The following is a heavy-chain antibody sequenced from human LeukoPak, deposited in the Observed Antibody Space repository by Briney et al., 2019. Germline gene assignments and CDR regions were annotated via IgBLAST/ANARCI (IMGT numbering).Heavy chain of an antibody. CDR2: IKQEGCEK. J-gene: IGHJ4*02. D-gene: IGHD3-3*01. V-gene: IGHV3-7*01. CDR1: GFTFSSYW. CDR3: TRDFFGRSANYDFWSGYYSAHTGVPTEN. Sequence: GGSLRLSCAASGFTFSSYWMSWVRQAPGKGLEWVANIKQEGCEKYYVDSVKGRFTISRDNAKNSLYLQMNSLRAEDTAVYYCTRDFFGRSANYDFWSGYYSAHTGVPTENWGQGTLVTVSS.